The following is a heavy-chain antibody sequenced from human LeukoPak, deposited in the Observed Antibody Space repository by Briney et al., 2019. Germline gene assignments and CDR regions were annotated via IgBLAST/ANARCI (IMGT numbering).Heavy chain of an antibody. CDR3: AKDRTVGASYWYFDL. V-gene: IGHV3-23*01. CDR2: ISGSAAST. D-gene: IGHD1-26*01. J-gene: IGHJ2*01. CDR1: GITFSTYA. Sequence: PGGSLRLSCAASGITFSTYAMNWVRQAPGKGLEWVSVISGSAASTSYADSVKGRFTISRDSSKNTLFLHMNTLRAEDTAIYYCAKDRTVGASYWYFDLWGRGTLVTVSS.